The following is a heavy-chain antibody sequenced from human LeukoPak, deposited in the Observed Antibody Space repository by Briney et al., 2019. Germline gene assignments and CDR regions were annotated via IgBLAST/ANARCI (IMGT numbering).Heavy chain of an antibody. CDR1: GGSISGGSYY. Sequence: PSQTLSLTCTVSGGSISGGSYYWSWIRQPAGKGLEWIGRIYTSGSTNYNPSLKSRVTISVDTSKNQFSLKLSSVTAADTAVYYCARVKGYCTNGVCYSPGGDYWGQGTLVTVSS. D-gene: IGHD2-8*01. CDR2: IYTSGST. J-gene: IGHJ4*02. CDR3: ARVKGYCTNGVCYSPGGDY. V-gene: IGHV4-61*02.